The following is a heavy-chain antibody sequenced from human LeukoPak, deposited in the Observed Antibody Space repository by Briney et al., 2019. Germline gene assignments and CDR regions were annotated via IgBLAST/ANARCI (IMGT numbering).Heavy chain of an antibody. D-gene: IGHD2-8*01. CDR2: IFYSGST. Sequence: PSETLSLTCTVSHGSISGFHWSWIRQPPGKGLEWIGYIFYSGSTNYNPSLKSRVTISVDTSKNQFSLNLSSVTAADTAIYYCARLKDGVFGPWGQGTLVTVSS. J-gene: IGHJ5*02. CDR3: ARLKDGVFGP. V-gene: IGHV4-59*08. CDR1: HGSISGFH.